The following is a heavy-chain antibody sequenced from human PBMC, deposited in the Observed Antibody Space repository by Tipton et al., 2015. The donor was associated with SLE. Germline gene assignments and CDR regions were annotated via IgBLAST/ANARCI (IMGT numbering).Heavy chain of an antibody. Sequence: SLRLSCAASGFTFSSNAMSWLRQASGKGLEWVSGIYSGGSTFYADSVGGRFIISRDSSKNTLYLQMNSLRAEDTAVYYCAKVRAVAGTDFDYWGRGTLVTVSP. D-gene: IGHD6-19*01. CDR3: AKVRAVAGTDFDY. V-gene: IGHV3-23*03. CDR1: GFTFSSNA. J-gene: IGHJ4*02. CDR2: IYSGGST.